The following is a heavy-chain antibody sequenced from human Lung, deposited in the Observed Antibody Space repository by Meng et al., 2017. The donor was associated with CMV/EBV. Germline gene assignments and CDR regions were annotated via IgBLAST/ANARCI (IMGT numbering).Heavy chain of an antibody. V-gene: IGHV3-48*03. CDR2: ISGSGSTI. CDR1: GFTFSSYG. D-gene: IGHD5-24*01. CDR3: ARDPLYNLGNFYYYGMDV. Sequence: GGSLRLSCVASGFTFSSYGVSWVRQAPGKGMEWVSYISGSGSTIYYADSVKGRFTISRDNAKNSLHLQMNSLRAEDKAVYYCARDPLYNLGNFYYYGMDVWGQGTTVTVSS. J-gene: IGHJ6*02.